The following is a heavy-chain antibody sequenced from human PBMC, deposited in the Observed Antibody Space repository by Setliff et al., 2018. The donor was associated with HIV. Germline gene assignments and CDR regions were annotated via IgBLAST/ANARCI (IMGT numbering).Heavy chain of an antibody. CDR3: ARAPDVDTAMVPGYYFDY. D-gene: IGHD5-18*01. J-gene: IGHJ4*02. V-gene: IGHV4-31*03. CDR2: IYYSGST. CDR1: GGSISSGCYY. Sequence: SETLSLTCTVSGGSISSGCYYWGWILQHPGKGLEWRGYIYYSGSTYYNPSLKRRVTRSGDTSKNQISLQLSSVTAADTAVYYCARAPDVDTAMVPGYYFDYWGQGTQVTVSS.